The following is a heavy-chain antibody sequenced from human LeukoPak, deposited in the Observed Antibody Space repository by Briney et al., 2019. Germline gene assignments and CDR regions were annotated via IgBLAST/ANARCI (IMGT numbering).Heavy chain of an antibody. CDR3: ATDLLSVAGTSDY. CDR1: GYTLTELS. J-gene: IGHJ4*02. Sequence: GASVKVSCKVSGYTLTELSMHWVRQAPGKGLEWMGGFDPEDGETIYAQKFQGRVTMTEDTSTDTAYMELNSLRSEDTAVYYCATDLLSVAGTSDYWGQGTLVTVSS. D-gene: IGHD6-19*01. CDR2: FDPEDGET. V-gene: IGHV1-24*01.